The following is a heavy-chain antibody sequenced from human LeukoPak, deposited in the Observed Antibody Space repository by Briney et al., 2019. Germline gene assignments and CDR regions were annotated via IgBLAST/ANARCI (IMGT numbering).Heavy chain of an antibody. Sequence: ASVKVSCKASGYTFTSYYMHWVRQAPGQGLKCMGIINPSGGSTTYAQKFQGRVTMTRDTSTSTVYMELSSLRSEDTAVYYCARGGWEPDYYYYGMDVWGQGTTVTVSS. J-gene: IGHJ6*02. V-gene: IGHV1-46*01. D-gene: IGHD1-26*01. CDR2: INPSGGST. CDR1: GYTFTSYY. CDR3: ARGGWEPDYYYYGMDV.